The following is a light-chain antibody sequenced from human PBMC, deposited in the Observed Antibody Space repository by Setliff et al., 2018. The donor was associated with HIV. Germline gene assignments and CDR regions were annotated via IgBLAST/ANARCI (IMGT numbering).Light chain of an antibody. CDR2: AAS. V-gene: IGKV3-20*01. CDR3: QHYGSPPFT. Sequence: EIVLTQSPGTLSLSPGERATLPCRASQSVSSSYLAWYQQKPGHAPRLVIYAASIRATGIPDRFSGSGSGTDFTLTVTRLEPEDSAVYYCQHYGSPPFTFGPGTKVD. CDR1: QSVSSSY. J-gene: IGKJ3*01.